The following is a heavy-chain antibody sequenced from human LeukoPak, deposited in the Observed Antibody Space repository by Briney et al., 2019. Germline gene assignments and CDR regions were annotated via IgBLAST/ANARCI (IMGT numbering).Heavy chain of an antibody. J-gene: IGHJ6*02. CDR1: GYTFTSYG. Sequence: ASVKVSCKASGYTFTSYGISWVRQAPGQGLEWMGWISAYNGNTNYAQKLQGRVTMTTDTSTSTAYMELRSLRSDDTAVYYCARGDIVVVPAATLSHYYYGMDVWGQGTTVTVSS. CDR3: ARGDIVVVPAATLSHYYYGMDV. D-gene: IGHD2-2*01. V-gene: IGHV1-18*01. CDR2: ISAYNGNT.